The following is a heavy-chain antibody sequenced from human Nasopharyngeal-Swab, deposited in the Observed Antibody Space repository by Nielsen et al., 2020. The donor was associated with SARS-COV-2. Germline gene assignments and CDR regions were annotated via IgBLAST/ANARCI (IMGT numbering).Heavy chain of an antibody. CDR2: ISGSGGST. D-gene: IGHD3-10*01. Sequence: GESLKISCAASGFTFSSYAMSWVRQAPGKGLEWVSAISGSGGSTYYADSVKGRFTISRDNSKNTLYLQMNSLRAEDTAVYYCAKDHGGFFIFDYWGQGTLVTVSS. V-gene: IGHV3-23*01. J-gene: IGHJ4*02. CDR1: GFTFSSYA. CDR3: AKDHGGFFIFDY.